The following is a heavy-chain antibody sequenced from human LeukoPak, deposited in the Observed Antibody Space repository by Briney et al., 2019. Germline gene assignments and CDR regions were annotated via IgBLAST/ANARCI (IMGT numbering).Heavy chain of an antibody. CDR3: ARGSMVRGVIIPD. D-gene: IGHD3-10*01. CDR2: IYYSGST. J-gene: IGHJ4*02. CDR1: GGSISSSIYY. V-gene: IGHV4-39*01. Sequence: PSETLSLTCTVSGGSISSSIYYWGWIRQPPGKGLEWIGTIYYSGSTYYNPSLKTRVTISVDTSKNQFSLKLSSVTAADTAVYYCARGSMVRGVIIPDWGQGTLVTVSS.